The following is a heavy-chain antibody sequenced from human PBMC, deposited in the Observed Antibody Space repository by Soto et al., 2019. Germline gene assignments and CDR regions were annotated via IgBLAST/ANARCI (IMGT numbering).Heavy chain of an antibody. Sequence: SETLSLTCAVSGCSISSGYHWAWVRQPPGKGLEWIATISHTGTTYYSLSLKSRATISIDTSKNQFSLKLSSVTAADTAVHYCARDAGFGAYDFWGQGTLVTVSS. D-gene: IGHD3-10*01. CDR2: ISHTGTT. V-gene: IGHV4-38-2*02. CDR1: GCSISSGYH. CDR3: ARDAGFGAYDF. J-gene: IGHJ4*02.